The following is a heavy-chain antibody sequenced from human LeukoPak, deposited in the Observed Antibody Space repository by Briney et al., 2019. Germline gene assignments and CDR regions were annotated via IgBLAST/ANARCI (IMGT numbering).Heavy chain of an antibody. Sequence: PGRSLRLSCAASGFTFSSYGMQWVRQAPGKGLEWVAVIWYDGSNKYYADSVKGRFTISRDNSKNTLYLQMNSLRAEDTAVYYCARDGRGFDYWGQGTLVTVSS. V-gene: IGHV3-33*01. CDR1: GFTFSSYG. CDR3: ARDGRGFDY. D-gene: IGHD1-26*01. CDR2: IWYDGSNK. J-gene: IGHJ4*02.